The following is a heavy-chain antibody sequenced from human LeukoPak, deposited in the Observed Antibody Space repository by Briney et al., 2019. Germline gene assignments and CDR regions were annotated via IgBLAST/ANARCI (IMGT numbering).Heavy chain of an antibody. CDR3: ARHGSSSSGFDY. V-gene: IGHV4-4*09. J-gene: IGHJ4*02. CDR2: IYTSGST. Sequence: PSETLSLTCTVSGGSLSSYYWSWIRQPPGKGLEWIGYIYTSGSTNYNPSLKSRVTLSVDTSKNQFSLNLSSVTAADTAVYYSARHGSSSSGFDYWGQGTLVTVSS. D-gene: IGHD6-6*01. CDR1: GGSLSSYY.